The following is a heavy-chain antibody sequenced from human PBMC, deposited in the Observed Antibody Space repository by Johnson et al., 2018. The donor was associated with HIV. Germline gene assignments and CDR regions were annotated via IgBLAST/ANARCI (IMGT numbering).Heavy chain of an antibody. CDR3: AKYSSNWYGVNAFDI. CDR2: ISGSGGST. CDR1: GFTFSSYA. V-gene: IGHV3-23*04. J-gene: IGHJ3*02. Sequence: VQLVESGGGLVQPGGSLRLSCAASGFTFSSYAMSWVRQAPGKRLEWVSSISGSGGSTDYADSVKGRFTISRDNSRDTLYVQMKSLRAEDTAVYYCAKYSSNWYGVNAFDIWGQGTMVTVSP. D-gene: IGHD6-13*01.